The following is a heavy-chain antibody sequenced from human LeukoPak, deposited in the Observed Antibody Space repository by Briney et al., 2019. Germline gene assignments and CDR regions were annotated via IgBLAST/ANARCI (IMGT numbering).Heavy chain of an antibody. D-gene: IGHD3-3*01. J-gene: IGHJ3*01. CDR1: GYSISSGYY. V-gene: IGHV4-38-2*02. Sequence: SETLSLTCTVSGYSISSGYYWGWIRPPPGKGLEWIGSIYHSGSTYYNPSLKSRVTISVDTSKNQFSLKLSSVTAADTAVYYCARGNYDFWSGYFPPWGQGTMVTVSS. CDR3: ARGNYDFWSGYFPP. CDR2: IYHSGST.